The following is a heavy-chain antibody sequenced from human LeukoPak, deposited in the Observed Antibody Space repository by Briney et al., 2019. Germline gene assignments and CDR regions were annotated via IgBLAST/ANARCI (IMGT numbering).Heavy chain of an antibody. CDR1: GFTFSGYA. J-gene: IGHJ4*02. CDR3: AKALYGEYYFDY. V-gene: IGHV3-23*01. D-gene: IGHD4-17*01. Sequence: PGRSLRLSCAASGFTFSGYAMSWVRQAPGKGLEWVSAISGSGGSTYYADSVKGRFTISRDNSKNTLYLQMNSLRAEDTAVYYCAKALYGEYYFDYWGQGTLVTVSS. CDR2: ISGSGGST.